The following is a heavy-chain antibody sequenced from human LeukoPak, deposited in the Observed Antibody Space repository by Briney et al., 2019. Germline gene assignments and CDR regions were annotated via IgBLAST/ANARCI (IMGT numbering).Heavy chain of an antibody. V-gene: IGHV1-69*13. CDR3: ARGQGIVVVPAAHNWFDP. D-gene: IGHD2-2*01. J-gene: IGHJ5*02. CDR1: GGTFSSYA. Sequence: SVKVSCKASGGTFSSYAISWVRQAPGQGLEWMGGIIPIFGTANYAQKFQGRVTITADESTSTAYMELSSLRSEDTAVYYCARGQGIVVVPAAHNWFDPWGQGTLVTVSS. CDR2: IIPIFGTA.